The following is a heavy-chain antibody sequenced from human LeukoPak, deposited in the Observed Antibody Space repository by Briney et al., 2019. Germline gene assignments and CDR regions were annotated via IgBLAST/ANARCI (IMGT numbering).Heavy chain of an antibody. Sequence: SETLSLTCTVSGGSISSSSYYWGWIRQPPGKGLEWIGSIYYSGSTYYNPSLKSRVTISVDTSKNQFSLKLSSVTAADTAVYYCARHTIRVYDVSTFDYWGQGTLVTVSS. J-gene: IGHJ4*02. V-gene: IGHV4-39*01. D-gene: IGHD5/OR15-5a*01. CDR2: IYYSGST. CDR1: GGSISSSSYY. CDR3: ARHTIRVYDVSTFDY.